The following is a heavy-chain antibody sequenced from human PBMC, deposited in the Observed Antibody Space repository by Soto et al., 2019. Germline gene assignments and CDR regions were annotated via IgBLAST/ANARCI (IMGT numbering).Heavy chain of an antibody. V-gene: IGHV3-7*03. Sequence: GGSLRLSCAASGFTFSSYSMSCVRQAPGRGLEWVANINKNGGENYYVDSVKGRFTISRDNAKNSLYLKMNSLRAEDTAVYYCARPWDKALVSTWNYCGQGTLVTVSS. CDR2: INKNGGEN. D-gene: IGHD5-18*01. CDR1: GFTFSSYS. J-gene: IGHJ4*02. CDR3: ARPWDKALVSTWNY.